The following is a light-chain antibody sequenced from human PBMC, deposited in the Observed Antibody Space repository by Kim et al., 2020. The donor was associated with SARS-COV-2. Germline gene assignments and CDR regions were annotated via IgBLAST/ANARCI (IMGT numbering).Light chain of an antibody. CDR3: AAWDDSLKMHV. CDR1: SSNIAGNS. J-gene: IGLJ1*01. V-gene: IGLV1-44*01. CDR2: ATD. Sequence: QSVLTQPPSASGTPGQRVTISCSGSSSNIAGNSVNWYQQVPGSAPKVLIYATDQRPSGVPDRISGSKSGTSASLAISGLLSDDEGDYYCAAWDDSLKMHVFGPGTRVSVL.